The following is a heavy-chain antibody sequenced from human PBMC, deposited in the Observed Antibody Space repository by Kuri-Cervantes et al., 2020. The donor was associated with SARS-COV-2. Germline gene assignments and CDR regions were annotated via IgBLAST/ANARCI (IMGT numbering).Heavy chain of an antibody. J-gene: IGHJ4*02. CDR1: GYTFTGYY. CDR3: ARGEGSRGLMVVLGWRGAGRLAF. CDR2: INPNSGGT. D-gene: IGHD3-10*01. Sequence: ASVKVSCKASGYTFTGYYMHWVRRAPGQGLEWMGWINPNSGGTNYAQKFQGWVTMTRDTSLSINYMELSRLTSDDTAVYYCARGEGSRGLMVVLGWRGAGRLAFWGQGTLVTVSS. V-gene: IGHV1-2*04.